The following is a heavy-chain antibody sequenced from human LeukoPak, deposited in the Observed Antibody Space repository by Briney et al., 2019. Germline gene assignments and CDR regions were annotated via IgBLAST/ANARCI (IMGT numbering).Heavy chain of an antibody. CDR2: ISYDGSNK. V-gene: IGHV3-30-3*01. CDR3: ARGEYYFDY. Sequence: PGRSLRLSCAASGFTFSSYAMHWVRQAPGKGLEWVAVISYDGSNKYYADSVKGRFTVSRDNAKNSLYLRMNNLRAEDTAVYYCARGEYYFDYWGQGTLVTVSS. J-gene: IGHJ4*02. CDR1: GFTFSSYA.